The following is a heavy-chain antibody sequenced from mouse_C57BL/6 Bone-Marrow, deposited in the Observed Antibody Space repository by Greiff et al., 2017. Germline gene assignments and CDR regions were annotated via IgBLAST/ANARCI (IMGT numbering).Heavy chain of an antibody. V-gene: IGHV1-69*01. J-gene: IGHJ3*01. D-gene: IGHD2-4*01. Sequence: QVQLQQPGAELVMPGASVKLSCKASGYTFTSYWMHWVKQRPGQGLEWIGEIDPSDSYTNYNQKFKGKSTLTVDKSSSTAYMQLSSLTSEDSAVYYCASYYDYDVAYWGQGTLVTVSA. CDR1: GYTFTSYW. CDR2: IDPSDSYT. CDR3: ASYYDYDVAY.